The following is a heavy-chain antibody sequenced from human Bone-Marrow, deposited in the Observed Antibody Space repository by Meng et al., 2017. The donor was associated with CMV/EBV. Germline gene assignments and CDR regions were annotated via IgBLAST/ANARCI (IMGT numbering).Heavy chain of an antibody. V-gene: IGHV1-58*01. Sequence: SVKVSCKASGFTFTSSAVQWVRQARGQRLEWIGWIVVGSGNTNYAQKFQERVTITRDMSSSTAYMELSSLRSEDTAVYYCARDMDFWSGQGGMDVWGQGTTVTVSS. J-gene: IGHJ6*02. CDR3: ARDMDFWSGQGGMDV. CDR2: IVVGSGNT. D-gene: IGHD3-3*01. CDR1: GFTFTSSA.